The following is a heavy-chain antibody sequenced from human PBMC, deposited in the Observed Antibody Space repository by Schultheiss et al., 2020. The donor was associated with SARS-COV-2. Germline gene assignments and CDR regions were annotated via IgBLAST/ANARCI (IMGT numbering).Heavy chain of an antibody. CDR1: GGSISSGTYY. CDR2: IHTSGST. J-gene: IGHJ5*02. CDR3: ARKNYGDYENWFDP. D-gene: IGHD4-17*01. Sequence: SETLSLTCTVSGGSISSGTYYWSWIRQPAGKGLEWIGRIHTSGSTNYNPSLKSRVTISVDTSKNQFSLKLSSVTAADTAVYYCARKNYGDYENWFDPWGQGTLVTVSS. V-gene: IGHV4-61*02.